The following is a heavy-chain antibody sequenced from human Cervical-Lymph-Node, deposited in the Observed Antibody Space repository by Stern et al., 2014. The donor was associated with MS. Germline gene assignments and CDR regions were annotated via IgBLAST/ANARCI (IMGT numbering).Heavy chain of an antibody. CDR3: ARQLSSEALDY. CDR1: GYTFTTYW. V-gene: IGHV5-51*01. J-gene: IGHJ4*02. Sequence: VQLVQSGAEVKKPGESLKISCKGSGYTFTTYWIGWVRQMPGKGLEWMGMFYPADSDTRYRPSFQGQVTFSADKSISTAYLQWSSLKASDTSMYFCARQLSSEALDYWGPGTLVTVSA. CDR2: FYPADSDT. D-gene: IGHD6-19*01.